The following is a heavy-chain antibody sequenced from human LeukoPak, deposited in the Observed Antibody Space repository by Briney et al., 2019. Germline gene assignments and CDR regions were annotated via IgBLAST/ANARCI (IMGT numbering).Heavy chain of an antibody. CDR1: GYTFSSYS. CDR3: ARSIDSSSWTL. Sequence: GGSLRLSCAASGYTFSSYSMNWVRQAPGKGLEWVSSISSSSSYIYYADSVKGRFTISRDNAKNSLYLQMNSLRAEDTAVYYCARSIDSSSWTLWGQGNLVTVSS. J-gene: IGHJ4*02. V-gene: IGHV3-21*01. D-gene: IGHD6-13*01. CDR2: ISSSSSYI.